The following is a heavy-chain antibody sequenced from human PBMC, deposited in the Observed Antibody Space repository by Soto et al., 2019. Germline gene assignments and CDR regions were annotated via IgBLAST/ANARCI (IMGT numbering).Heavy chain of an antibody. Sequence: GASVKVSCKASGGTFSSYAISWVRQAPGQGLEWMGGIIPIFGTANYAQKFQGRVTITADKSTSTAYMELSSLRSEDTAVYYCARSSFSSTGNPYYFDYWGQGTLVTVSS. CDR3: ARSSFSSTGNPYYFDY. D-gene: IGHD6-6*01. CDR2: IIPIFGTA. V-gene: IGHV1-69*06. J-gene: IGHJ4*02. CDR1: GGTFSSYA.